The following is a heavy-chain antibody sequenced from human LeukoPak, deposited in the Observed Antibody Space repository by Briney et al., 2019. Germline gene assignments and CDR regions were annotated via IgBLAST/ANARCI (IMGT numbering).Heavy chain of an antibody. CDR1: GFTVSSNY. J-gene: IGHJ4*02. D-gene: IGHD6-6*01. CDR2: ISGSGGST. CDR3: AKDVYSSSSGVDY. V-gene: IGHV3-23*01. Sequence: GGSLRLSCAASGFTVSSNYMSWVRQAPGKGLEWVSAISGSGGSTYYADSVKGRFTISRDNSKNTLYLQMNSLRAEDTAVYYCAKDVYSSSSGVDYWGQGTLVTVSS.